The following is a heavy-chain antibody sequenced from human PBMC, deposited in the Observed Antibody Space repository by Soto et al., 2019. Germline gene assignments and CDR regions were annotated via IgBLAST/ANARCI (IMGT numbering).Heavy chain of an antibody. Sequence: EVQLLESGGGLVQPGGSLRLSCAASGFTFSSYAMTWVRQAPGKGLEWVSALSGSGVSTYYADSVKGRFTISRDNSKSTLYLQVNSLGAEDTAVYYCAEGGGSKDYYDTSGYYLYYYYAMDVWGQGPTVTVSS. J-gene: IGHJ6*02. D-gene: IGHD3-22*01. V-gene: IGHV3-23*01. CDR2: LSGSGVST. CDR1: GFTFSSYA. CDR3: AEGGGSKDYYDTSGYYLYYYYAMDV.